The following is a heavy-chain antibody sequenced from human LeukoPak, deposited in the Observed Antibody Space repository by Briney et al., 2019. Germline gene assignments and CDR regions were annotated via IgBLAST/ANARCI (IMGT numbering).Heavy chain of an antibody. J-gene: IGHJ3*02. CDR1: GYTFTSYG. CDR2: ISAYNGNT. CDR3: ARYHLRWSLPFDAFDI. V-gene: IGHV1-18*01. Sequence: ASVKVSCKASGYTFTSYGISWVRQAPGQGLEWMGWISAYNGNTNYAQKLQGRVTMTTDTSTSTAYMELRSLRSDDTAVYYCARYHLRWSLPFDAFDIWGQGTMATVSS. D-gene: IGHD2-21*01.